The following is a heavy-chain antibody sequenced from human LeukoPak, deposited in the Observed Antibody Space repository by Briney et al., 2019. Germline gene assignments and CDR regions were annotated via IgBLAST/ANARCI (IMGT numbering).Heavy chain of an antibody. V-gene: IGHV1-8*01. CDR1: GYMFTSYD. CDR2: MNPDSGKK. J-gene: IGHJ4*02. D-gene: IGHD3-16*01. CDR3: AKYKGGDYIDSGKMYYLDL. Sequence: GASVKVSCKASGYMFTSYDINWVRQATGQGLEWMGWMNPDSGKKGQAQKFQGRITMTRNTSISTAYMELSSLGPEDTAVYYCAKYKGGDYIDSGKMYYLDLWGQGTPVTVSS.